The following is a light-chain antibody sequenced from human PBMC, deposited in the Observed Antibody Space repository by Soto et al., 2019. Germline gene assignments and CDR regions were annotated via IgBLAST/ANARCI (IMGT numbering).Light chain of an antibody. CDR2: DAS. Sequence: EIVLTQSPATLSLSPGERATLSCRASQSVSGYLAWYQQKPGQAPRLLIYDASNRATGIPARFSGSGSGTDFTLTISGLEPEDFAIYYCQQRSKWPLTFGGGTKVEIK. J-gene: IGKJ4*01. V-gene: IGKV3-11*01. CDR3: QQRSKWPLT. CDR1: QSVSGY.